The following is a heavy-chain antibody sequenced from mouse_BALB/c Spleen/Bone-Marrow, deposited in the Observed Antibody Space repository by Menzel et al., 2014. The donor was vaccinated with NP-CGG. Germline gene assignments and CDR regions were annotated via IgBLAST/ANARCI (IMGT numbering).Heavy chain of an antibody. CDR2: INPSTGYT. J-gene: IGHJ3*01. CDR1: GYTFTSYW. CDR3: ARYHYGYDGFAY. D-gene: IGHD2-2*01. Sequence: VQLQQSGAELAKPGASVKMSCKASGYTFTSYWMHWVKQRPGQGLEWIGYINPSTGYTEYNQKFKDKAALTADKSSSTAYMQLSSLTSEDDAVYYCARYHYGYDGFAYWGQGTLVTVSA. V-gene: IGHV1-7*01.